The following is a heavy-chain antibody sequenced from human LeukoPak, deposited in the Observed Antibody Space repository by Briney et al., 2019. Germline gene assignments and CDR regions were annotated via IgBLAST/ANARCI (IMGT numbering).Heavy chain of an antibody. CDR1: GGSISSYY. CDR3: ARGALRGFYAFSYMDV. D-gene: IGHD5/OR15-5a*01. Sequence: PSETLSLTCTVSGGSISSYYWSWIRQPAGKGLEWIGRIYTSGSTNYNPSLKSRVTMSVDTSKNQFSLKLSSVTAADTAVYYCARGALRGFYAFSYMDVWGKGTTVTVSS. CDR2: IYTSGST. V-gene: IGHV4-4*07. J-gene: IGHJ6*03.